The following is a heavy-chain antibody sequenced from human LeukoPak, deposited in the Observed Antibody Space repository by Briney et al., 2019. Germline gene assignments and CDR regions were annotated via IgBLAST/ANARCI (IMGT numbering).Heavy chain of an antibody. CDR1: GFTFSSYA. CDR3: AKVGLGGAYYDS. CDR2: ISGSGDRT. Sequence: GGSLRLSCAASGFTFSSYAMSWVRQAPGKGLEWVSAISGSGDRTDYADSVKGRFTISRDNSKSTLYLQMNSLRAEDTAVYYCAKVGLGGAYYDSWGQGTLGTVSS. D-gene: IGHD1-26*01. J-gene: IGHJ4*02. V-gene: IGHV3-23*01.